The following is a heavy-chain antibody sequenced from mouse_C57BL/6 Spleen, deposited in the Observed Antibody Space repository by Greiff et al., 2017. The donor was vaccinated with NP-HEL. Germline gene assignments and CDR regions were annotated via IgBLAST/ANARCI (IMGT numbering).Heavy chain of an antibody. CDR2: IRNKANGYTT. CDR3: ARYPLTGFDY. V-gene: IGHV7-3*01. J-gene: IGHJ2*01. D-gene: IGHD4-1*01. Sequence: EVKLQESGGGLVQPGGSLSLSCAASGFTFTDYYMSWVRQPPGKALEWLGFIRNKANGYTTEYSASVKGRFTISRDNSQSILYLQMNALRAEDSSTYYCARYPLTGFDYWGQGTTLTVSS. CDR1: GFTFTDYY.